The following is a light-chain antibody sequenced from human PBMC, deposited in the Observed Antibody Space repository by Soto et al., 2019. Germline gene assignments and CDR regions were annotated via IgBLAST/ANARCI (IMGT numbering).Light chain of an antibody. CDR1: SSNIGSNY. CDR2: KNN. Sequence: QSVLTQPPSASGTPGQRVTISCSGSSSNIGSNYVYWYQQLPGTAPKLLIYKNNQRPSGVTDRFSGSKSGTSATLAISGLRYEDGADYYCAAWDDSLSGYVFGTGTKLTV. J-gene: IGLJ1*01. V-gene: IGLV1-47*01. CDR3: AAWDDSLSGYV.